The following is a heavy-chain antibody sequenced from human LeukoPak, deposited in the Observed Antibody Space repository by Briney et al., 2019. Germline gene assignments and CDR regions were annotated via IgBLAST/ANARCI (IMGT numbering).Heavy chain of an antibody. Sequence: GGSLRLSCSASEFTFNNYGMHWVRQAPGKGLEWVALISKDGSNEYYADSVKGRFIISRDNSKNTLDLQMNSLRADDTAVYYCARDIRLDYFDYWGQGTLVTVSS. J-gene: IGHJ4*02. CDR2: ISKDGSNE. V-gene: IGHV3-30*03. D-gene: IGHD6-19*01. CDR1: EFTFNNYG. CDR3: ARDIRLDYFDY.